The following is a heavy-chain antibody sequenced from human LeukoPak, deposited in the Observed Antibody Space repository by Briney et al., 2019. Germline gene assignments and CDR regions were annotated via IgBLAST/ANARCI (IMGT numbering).Heavy chain of an antibody. D-gene: IGHD3-22*01. J-gene: IGHJ5*02. Sequence: ASVKLSCKASRYTFTRSYMHSVPRAPGHGLEWWGWMNPNSGSTNYAQKFQGRVTMTRDTSISTSYMELRRLRSDDTAVYYCASDSSGYYSRFDPWGQGTLVTVSS. CDR3: ASDSSGYYSRFDP. CDR1: RYTFTRSY. CDR2: MNPNSGST. V-gene: IGHV1-2*02.